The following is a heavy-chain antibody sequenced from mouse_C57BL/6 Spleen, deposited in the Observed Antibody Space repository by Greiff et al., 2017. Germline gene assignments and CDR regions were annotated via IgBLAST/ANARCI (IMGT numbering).Heavy chain of an antibody. Sequence: LQESGPELVKPGASVKISCKASGYAFSSSWMNWVKQRPGKGLEWIGRIYPGDGDTNYNGKFKGKATLTADKSSSTAYMQLSSLTSEDSAVYFCARSGYYDYDAFDYWGQGTTLTVSS. V-gene: IGHV1-82*01. CDR3: ARSGYYDYDAFDY. D-gene: IGHD2-4*01. CDR1: GYAFSSSW. J-gene: IGHJ2*01. CDR2: IYPGDGDT.